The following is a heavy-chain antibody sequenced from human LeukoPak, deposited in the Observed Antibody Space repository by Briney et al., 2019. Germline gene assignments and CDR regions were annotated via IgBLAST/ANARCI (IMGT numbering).Heavy chain of an antibody. CDR3: ARSRNYDTTGFNPSYYLDS. D-gene: IGHD3-22*01. J-gene: IGHJ4*02. Sequence: PSETLSLTCTVSGGSVIGSYWTWTRQSPGGSLQYLGYIYNTVDVNYSPSLKSRVTISIDMSRNQVSLRLTSVTAADTAIYYCARSRNYDTTGFNPSYYLDSWGQGALVTVAS. V-gene: IGHV4-59*02. CDR1: GGSVIGSY. CDR2: IYNTVDV.